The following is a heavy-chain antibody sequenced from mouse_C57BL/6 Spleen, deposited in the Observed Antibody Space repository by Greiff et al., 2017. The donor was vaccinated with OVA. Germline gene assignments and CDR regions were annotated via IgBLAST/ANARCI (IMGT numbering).Heavy chain of an antibody. D-gene: IGHD1-1*01. V-gene: IGHV7-3*01. J-gene: IGHJ2*01. CDR1: GFTFTDYY. Sequence: EVKLMESGGGLVQPGGSLSLSCAASGFTFTDYYMSWVRQPPGKALEWLGFIRNKANGYTTEYSASVKGRFTISRDNSQSILYLQMNALRAEDSATYYCARYILSSYWYFDYWGQGTTLTVSS. CDR2: IRNKANGYTT. CDR3: ARYILSSYWYFDY.